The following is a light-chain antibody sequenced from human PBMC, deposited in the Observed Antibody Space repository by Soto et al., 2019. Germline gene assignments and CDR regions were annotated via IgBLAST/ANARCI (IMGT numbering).Light chain of an antibody. CDR1: SSNIGSNY. J-gene: IGLJ3*02. CDR2: KNN. CDR3: AAWDDSLSGLWV. Sequence: QSVLTQPPSASGTPGRRVTISCSGSSSNIGSNYVYWYQRLPGRAPKLLIYKNNQRPSGVPDRFSGSKSGTSASLAISGLRSEDEADYYCAAWDDSLSGLWVFGGGTKLTVL. V-gene: IGLV1-47*01.